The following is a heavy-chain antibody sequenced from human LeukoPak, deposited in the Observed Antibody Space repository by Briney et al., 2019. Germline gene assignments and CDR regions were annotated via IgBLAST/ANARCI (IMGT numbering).Heavy chain of an antibody. V-gene: IGHV4-39*01. CDR2: IYYSGST. J-gene: IGHJ4*02. D-gene: IGHD6-19*01. CDR1: GGSISSSSYY. Sequence: TSETLSLTCTVSGGSISSSSYYWGWIRQPPGKGLEWIGSIYYSGSTYYNPSLKSRVTISVDTSKNQFSLKLSSVTAADTAVYYCARRSSGWYGTHSRYYFDYWGQGTLVTVSS. CDR3: ARRSSGWYGTHSRYYFDY.